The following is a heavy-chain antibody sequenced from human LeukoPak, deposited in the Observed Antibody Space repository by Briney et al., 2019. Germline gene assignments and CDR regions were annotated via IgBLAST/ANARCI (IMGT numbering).Heavy chain of an antibody. CDR1: GGSISSYY. Sequence: SETLSLICTVSGGSISSYYWSWIRHPAGRRLEWVVRIYTSGSTNYNPSLTGRVRMAVATSNNQFSLKLKSVTARATAVSYCARGYSNSGSYVGWFDPWGQGTLVTVSS. V-gene: IGHV4-4*07. CDR2: IYTSGST. CDR3: ARGYSNSGSYVGWFDP. J-gene: IGHJ5*02. D-gene: IGHD1-26*01.